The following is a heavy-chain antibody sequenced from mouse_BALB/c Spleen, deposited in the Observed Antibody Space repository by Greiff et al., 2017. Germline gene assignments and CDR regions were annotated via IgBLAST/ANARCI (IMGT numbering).Heavy chain of an antibody. CDR1: GYTFTDYV. V-gene: IGHV1-77*01. CDR2: IYPGSGST. D-gene: IGHD2-14*01. J-gene: IGHJ2*01. Sequence: QVQLQQSGPELVKPGASVKMSCKASGYTFTDYVINWVKQRTGQGLEWIGEIYPGSGSTYYNEKFKGKATLTADKSSNTAYMQLSSLTSEDSAVYFCARVRYDYFDYWGQGTTLTVSS. CDR3: ARVRYDYFDY.